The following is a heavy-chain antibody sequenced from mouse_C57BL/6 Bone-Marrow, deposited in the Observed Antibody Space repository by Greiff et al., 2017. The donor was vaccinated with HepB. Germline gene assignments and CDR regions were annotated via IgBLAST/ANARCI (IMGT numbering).Heavy chain of an antibody. V-gene: IGHV1-26*01. CDR1: GYTFTDYY. Sequence: DVQLVESGPELVKPGASVKISCKASGYTFTDYYMNWVKQSHGKSLEWIGDINPNNGGTSYNQKFKGKATLTVDKSSSTAYMELRSLTSEDSAVYYCARSGAMDYWGQGTSVTVSS. CDR2: INPNNGGT. D-gene: IGHD3-2*02. CDR3: ARSGAMDY. J-gene: IGHJ4*01.